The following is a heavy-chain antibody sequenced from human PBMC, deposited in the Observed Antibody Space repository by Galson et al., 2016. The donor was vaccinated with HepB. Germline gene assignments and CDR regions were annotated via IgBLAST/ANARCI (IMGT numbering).Heavy chain of an antibody. D-gene: IGHD1-14*01. J-gene: IGHJ3*01. CDR2: IGWNSGNS. CDR1: GFTFRSYS. V-gene: IGHV3-9*01. Sequence: SLRLSCAVSGFTFRSYSMNWVRQAPGKGLQWVSGIGWNSGNSAYEDSVKGRFTISRDNGKSSLYLQMDSLRAEDTAVYYCVEATLASVTGRDAFDLWGQGTMVTVSS. CDR3: VEATLASVTGRDAFDL.